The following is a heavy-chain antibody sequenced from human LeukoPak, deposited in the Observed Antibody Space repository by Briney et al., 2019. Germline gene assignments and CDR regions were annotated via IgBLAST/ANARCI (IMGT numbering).Heavy chain of an antibody. Sequence: PGGSLRLSCAASGFAFDDYDIHWVRHGTGKGLEWVSGISWNSGNIGYADPVKGRFTISRDNAKNSLYLQMNSLKPEDTALYYCAKATARRSYYDILTGSFDYWGQGTLVTVSS. CDR1: GFAFDDYD. V-gene: IGHV3-9*01. CDR2: ISWNSGNI. D-gene: IGHD3-9*01. CDR3: AKATARRSYYDILTGSFDY. J-gene: IGHJ4*02.